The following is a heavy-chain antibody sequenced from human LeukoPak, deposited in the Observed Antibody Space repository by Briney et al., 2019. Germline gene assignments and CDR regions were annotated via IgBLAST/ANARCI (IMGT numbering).Heavy chain of an antibody. D-gene: IGHD1-1*01. V-gene: IGHV5-51*01. CDR1: GYSFTTYW. Sequence: GESLKISCQGSGYSFTTYWIGWVRQIPGKGLEWMGIINPSDSDTRYSPSFQGQVTISADKSISTAYLQWSSLKASDSGMYYCARAWNFDYWGQGTLLPVSS. CDR3: ARAWNFDY. J-gene: IGHJ4*02. CDR2: INPSDSDT.